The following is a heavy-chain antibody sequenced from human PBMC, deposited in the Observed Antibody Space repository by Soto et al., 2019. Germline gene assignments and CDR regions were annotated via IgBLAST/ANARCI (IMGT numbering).Heavy chain of an antibody. J-gene: IGHJ6*02. CDR1: GFTFDDYA. D-gene: IGHD3-3*01. V-gene: IGHV3-9*01. CDR3: AKARFLGDYYYGMDV. Sequence: GGSLRLSCAASGFTFDDYAMHWVRQAPGKGLEWVSGISWNSGSIGYTDSVKGRFTISRDNAKNSLYLQMNSLRAEDTALYYCAKARFLGDYYYGMDVWGQGTTVTVSS. CDR2: ISWNSGSI.